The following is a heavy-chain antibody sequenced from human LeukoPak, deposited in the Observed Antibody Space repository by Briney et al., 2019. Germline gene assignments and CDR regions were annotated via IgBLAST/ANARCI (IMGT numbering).Heavy chain of an antibody. V-gene: IGHV3-53*01. Sequence: GGSLRLSCVASGFAVGSNYMSRVRQAPGKGLEWVSLIYSGGAIRYADSVKGRFTISRDSSKNTLFLQMNDLTVEDTARYYCARRPGNRGQGILVTVSS. J-gene: IGHJ4*02. CDR3: ARRPGN. D-gene: IGHD1-14*01. CDR1: GFAVGSNY. CDR2: IYSGGAI.